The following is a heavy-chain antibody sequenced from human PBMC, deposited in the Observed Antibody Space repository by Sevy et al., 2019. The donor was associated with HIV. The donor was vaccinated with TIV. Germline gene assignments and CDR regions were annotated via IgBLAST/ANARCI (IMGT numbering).Heavy chain of an antibody. D-gene: IGHD3-10*01. V-gene: IGHV4-4*07. CDR3: ARESYGSGVDY. Sequence: SETLSLTCTVSGGSFSRYYWSWIRQPAGKGLEWIGRIYTSGSTNYNPSLKSRVTLSVDTSKNQFSLKLSSVTAADTAVYYCARESYGSGVDYWGQGTLVTVSS. CDR2: IYTSGST. J-gene: IGHJ4*02. CDR1: GGSFSRYY.